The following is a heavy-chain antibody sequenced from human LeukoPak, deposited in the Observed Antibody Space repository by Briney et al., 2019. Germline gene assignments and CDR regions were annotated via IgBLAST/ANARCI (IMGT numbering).Heavy chain of an antibody. CDR1: GGSISSYY. D-gene: IGHD3-22*01. CDR2: IYYSGST. J-gene: IGHJ4*02. V-gene: IGHV4-59*08. CDR3: ARHNGYDSTLDY. Sequence: SETLSLTCTVSGGSISSYYWSWIRQPPGKGLEWIGYIYYSGSTNYNPSLKSRVTISVDTSKNQLSLKLSSVTAADTAVYYCARHNGYDSTLDYWGQGTLVTVSS.